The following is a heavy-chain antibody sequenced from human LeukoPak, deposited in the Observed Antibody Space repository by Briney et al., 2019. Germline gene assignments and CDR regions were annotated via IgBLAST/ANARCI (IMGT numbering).Heavy chain of an antibody. CDR3: ARDEVTY. CDR1: GFTFSSHR. J-gene: IGHJ4*02. CDR2: IKQDGSEE. V-gene: IGHV3-7*01. Sequence: GGSLRLSCAASGFTFSSHRMSWVRQTPGKGLEWVAHIKQDGSEEYYVDSVTGRFTISRDNAKNSLYLQMNSLSADDTAVYYCARDEVTYWGQGTLVTVSP.